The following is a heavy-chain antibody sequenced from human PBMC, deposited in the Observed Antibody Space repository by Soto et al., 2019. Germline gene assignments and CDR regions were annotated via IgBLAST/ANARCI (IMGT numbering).Heavy chain of an antibody. J-gene: IGHJ6*02. CDR3: ARQGSNGAYYYYGLDI. V-gene: IGHV5-51*01. CDR1: GYRFSSYW. D-gene: IGHD2-8*01. Sequence: PGESLKISWKGAGYRFSSYWGAWVRQMPGKGLEWMGIIYPGDSDTRYSPSFQGQVTMSVDKSNNTAYLHWSSLKASDTAMYYCARQGSNGAYYYYGLDIWGQGTTVTVSS. CDR2: IYPGDSDT.